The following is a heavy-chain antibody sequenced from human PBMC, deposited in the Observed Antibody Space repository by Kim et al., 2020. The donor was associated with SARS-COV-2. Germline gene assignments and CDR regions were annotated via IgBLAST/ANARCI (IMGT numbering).Heavy chain of an antibody. CDR3: ARDPSCYGSAGTGWFDP. CDR2: INPSGGST. D-gene: IGHD3-10*01. CDR1: GYTFTSYY. Sequence: ASVKVSCKASGYTFTSYYMHWVRQAPGQGLEWMGIINPSGGSTSYAQKFQGRVTMTRDTSTSTVYMELSSLRSEDTAVYYCARDPSCYGSAGTGWFDPWGQGTLVTVSS. V-gene: IGHV1-46*01. J-gene: IGHJ5*02.